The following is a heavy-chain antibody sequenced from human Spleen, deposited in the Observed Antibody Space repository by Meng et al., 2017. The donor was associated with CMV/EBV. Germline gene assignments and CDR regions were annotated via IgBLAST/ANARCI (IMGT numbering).Heavy chain of an antibody. J-gene: IGHJ5*02. CDR1: GDTFTNYE. CDR2: MNPNSGNT. V-gene: IGHV1-8*01. D-gene: IGHD2-2*01. CDR3: ARGQGYCTSTTCADWFDP. Sequence: QVQLVQSGAEVKKPGASVKVSCKASGDTFTNYEINWVRQATGQGLEWMGWMNPNSGNTAYAQKFQGRVTMTWNTSIRTAYMELSSLRSEDTAVYYCARGQGYCTSTTCADWFDPWGQGTLVTVSS.